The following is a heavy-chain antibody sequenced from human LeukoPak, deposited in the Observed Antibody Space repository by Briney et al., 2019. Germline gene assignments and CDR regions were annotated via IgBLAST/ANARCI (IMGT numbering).Heavy chain of an antibody. CDR2: RKQDGSEK. CDR1: GITFSSYW. D-gene: IGHD4-23*01. J-gene: IGHJ4*02. Sequence: GGSLRLSYAASGITFSSYWMSWVRQAPGTGLECVANRKQDGSEKHSVESVKGRFTFPRDNAKNSLYLHMNSLRSEDSAVYYCPRDGADSGGNSCLFDYWGQGTLVTVSS. CDR3: PRDGADSGGNSCLFDY. V-gene: IGHV3-7*01.